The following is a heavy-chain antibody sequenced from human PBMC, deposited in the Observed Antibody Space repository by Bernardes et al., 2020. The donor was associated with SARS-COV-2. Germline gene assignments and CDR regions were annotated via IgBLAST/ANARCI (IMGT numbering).Heavy chain of an antibody. CDR1: GSTFTGYY. CDR3: AREGLARDAFDI. J-gene: IGHJ3*02. Sequence: SREGFCKATGSTFTGYYMPGVRQAPGQGLQWMGWSNPNTGGTNYAQKFHGRVTMTRDTSINTAYMELSRLRSDDTAVYYCAREGLARDAFDIWGQGTMVTVSS. V-gene: IGHV1-2*02. D-gene: IGHD5-12*01. CDR2: SNPNTGGT.